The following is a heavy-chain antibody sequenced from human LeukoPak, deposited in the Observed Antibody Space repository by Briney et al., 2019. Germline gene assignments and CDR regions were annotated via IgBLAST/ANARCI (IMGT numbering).Heavy chain of an antibody. CDR2: ISYDGSNK. D-gene: IGHD6-13*01. V-gene: IGHV3-30-3*01. J-gene: IGHJ6*03. CDR3: ARGGSTGIAAAASYYYYYMDV. CDR1: GFTFSSYA. Sequence: GGSLRLSCAASGFTFSSYAMHWVRQAPGKGLEWVAVISYDGSNKYYADSVKGRFTISRDNSKNTLYLQMNSLRAEDTAVYYCARGGSTGIAAAASYYYYYMDVWGKGTTVTVSS.